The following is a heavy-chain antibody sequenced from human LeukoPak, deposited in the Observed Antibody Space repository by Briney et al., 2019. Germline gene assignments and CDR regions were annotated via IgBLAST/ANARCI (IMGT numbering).Heavy chain of an antibody. CDR1: GFTFSSYS. Sequence: GGSLRLSCAASGFTFSSYSMNWVRQAPGKGLEWVSAISGSGGSTYYADSVKGRFTISRDNSKNTLYLQMNSLRAEDTAVYYCAKDGYGSGSYLFDYWGQGTLVTVSS. CDR3: AKDGYGSGSYLFDY. D-gene: IGHD3-10*01. V-gene: IGHV3-23*01. J-gene: IGHJ4*02. CDR2: ISGSGGST.